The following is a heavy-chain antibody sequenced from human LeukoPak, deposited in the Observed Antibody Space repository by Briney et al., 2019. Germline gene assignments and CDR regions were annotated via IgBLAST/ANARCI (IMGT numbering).Heavy chain of an antibody. Sequence: GASVKVSCKASGYTFTSYYMHWVRQAPGQGLEWMGIINPSGGSTSYAQKFQGRVTMTRDMSTSTVYMELSSLRVEDTAIYYCATDSYVSGSYYRLFYWGQGTLVTVSS. CDR1: GYTFTSYY. J-gene: IGHJ4*02. CDR2: INPSGGST. CDR3: ATDSYVSGSYYRLFY. V-gene: IGHV1-46*01. D-gene: IGHD3-10*01.